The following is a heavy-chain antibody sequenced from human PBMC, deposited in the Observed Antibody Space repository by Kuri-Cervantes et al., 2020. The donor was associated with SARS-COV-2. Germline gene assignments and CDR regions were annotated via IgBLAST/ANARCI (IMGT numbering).Heavy chain of an antibody. Sequence: ASLKVSCKASGYTFTSYGISWVRQAPGQGLEWMGWISAYNGNTNYAQKLQGRVTMTTDTSTSTAYTELRSLTSDDTDVYYRARDSLLPYYYGMDVWGQGTTVTVSS. CDR3: ARDSLLPYYYGMDV. J-gene: IGHJ6*02. D-gene: IGHD2-15*01. CDR2: ISAYNGNT. CDR1: GYTFTSYG. V-gene: IGHV1-18*04.